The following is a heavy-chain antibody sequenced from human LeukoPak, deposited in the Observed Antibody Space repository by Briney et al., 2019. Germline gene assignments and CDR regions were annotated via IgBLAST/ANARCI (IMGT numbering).Heavy chain of an antibody. V-gene: IGHV4-30-4*08. CDR1: GGSISSGDYY. D-gene: IGHD5-24*01. CDR2: IYYSGST. CDR3: ARKSRDGYLFDF. Sequence: SETLSLTCTVSGGSISSGDYYWSWIRQPPGKGLEWIGYIYYSGSTYYNPSLKSRVTISVDTSKNQFSLKVSSVTTVDTAVYYCARKSRDGYLFDFWGQGTLVTVSS. J-gene: IGHJ4*02.